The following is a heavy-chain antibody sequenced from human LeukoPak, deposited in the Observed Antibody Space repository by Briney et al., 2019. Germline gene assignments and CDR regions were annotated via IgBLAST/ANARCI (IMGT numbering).Heavy chain of an antibody. V-gene: IGHV4-59*01. D-gene: IGHD3-22*01. CDR2: IYYSGST. CDR3: ARSYYYDSSGYYQPPDY. Sequence: PSETLSLTCTVSGGSISSYYWSWIRQPPGKGLEWIGYIYYSGSTNYNPSLKSRVTISVDTSKNQFSLKLSSVTAADTAVYYCARSYYYDSSGYYQPPDYWGQGTMVTVSS. CDR1: GGSISSYY. J-gene: IGHJ4*02.